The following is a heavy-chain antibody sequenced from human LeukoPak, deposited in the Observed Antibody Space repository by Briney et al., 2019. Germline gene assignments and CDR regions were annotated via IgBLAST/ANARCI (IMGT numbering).Heavy chain of an antibody. Sequence: ASLNLTCKASGYTFSGYYGHWVRQAPGQGLEWMGWINPNAGGTKFAQMFQGTVTMTRDTSINPAYMELNRLRSDDTALYYCARAPYSSGWYAYFDYWRQGPLVTVSS. CDR3: ARAPYSSGWYAYFDY. V-gene: IGHV1-2*02. J-gene: IGHJ4*02. D-gene: IGHD6-19*01. CDR1: GYTFSGYY. CDR2: INPNAGGT.